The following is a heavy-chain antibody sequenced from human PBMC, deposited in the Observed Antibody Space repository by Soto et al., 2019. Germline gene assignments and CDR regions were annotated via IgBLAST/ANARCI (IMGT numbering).Heavy chain of an antibody. V-gene: IGHV1-3*04. CDR2: ISTNNGYA. Sequence: QVLLVQSGAEVKKPGASVKVSCEASGYTFTTYDMHWVRQAPGQSLEWMGSISTNNGYAKYSETFQGRATFTRDTSASTSYMELSRLISRDTAVYYCVVSRGWCDFHYWGQGTLVSVSS. CDR1: GYTFTTYD. D-gene: IGHD6-19*01. J-gene: IGHJ4*02. CDR3: VVSRGWCDFHY.